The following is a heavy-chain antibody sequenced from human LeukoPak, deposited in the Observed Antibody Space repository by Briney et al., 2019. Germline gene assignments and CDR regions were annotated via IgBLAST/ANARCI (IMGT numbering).Heavy chain of an antibody. CDR1: GFTFSDYW. J-gene: IGHJ3*02. CDR2: ISSSSSYI. Sequence: PGGSLRLSCAASGFTFSDYWMSWVRQAPGKGLEWVSSISSSSSYIYYADSVKGRFTISRDNAKNSLYLQMNSLRAEDTAVYYCARIMSYYYDSSHRNGDAFDIWGQGTMVTVSS. CDR3: ARIMSYYYDSSHRNGDAFDI. V-gene: IGHV3-21*01. D-gene: IGHD3-22*01.